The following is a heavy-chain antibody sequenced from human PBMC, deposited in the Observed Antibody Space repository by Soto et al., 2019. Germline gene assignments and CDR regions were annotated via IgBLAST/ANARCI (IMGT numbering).Heavy chain of an antibody. CDR1: GFSFSSYS. J-gene: IGHJ4*02. V-gene: IGHV3-48*02. D-gene: IGHD6-19*01. CDR3: ARDPKAGNQRSYFDY. CDR2: VSGSGNTQ. Sequence: EVQLVESGGKLVQPGGSLRLSCVASGFSFSSYSMNWVRQAPGKGPEWVAYVSGSGNTQYYADSVKGRFTISRDNAKQSLSLQLNSLRDEDTAVYYCARDPKAGNQRSYFDYWGQGALVTVSS.